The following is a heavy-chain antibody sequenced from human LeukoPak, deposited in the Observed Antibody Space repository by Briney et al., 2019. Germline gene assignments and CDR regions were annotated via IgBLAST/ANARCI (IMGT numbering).Heavy chain of an antibody. D-gene: IGHD3-9*01. CDR2: IYYSGST. CDR1: GYSISSGYY. CDR3: ARFTPYYDILTGYSHFDY. V-gene: IGHV4-61*01. J-gene: IGHJ4*02. Sequence: PSETLSLTCSFSGYSISSGYYWSWIRQPPGKGLEWIGYIYYSGSTNYNPSLKSRVTISVDTSKNQFSLKLSSVTAADTAVYYCARFTPYYDILTGYSHFDYWGQGTLVTVSS.